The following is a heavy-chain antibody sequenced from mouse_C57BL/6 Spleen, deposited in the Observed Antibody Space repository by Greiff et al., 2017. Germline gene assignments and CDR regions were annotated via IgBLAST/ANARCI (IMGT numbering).Heavy chain of an antibody. J-gene: IGHJ3*01. CDR1: GYTFTGYG. V-gene: IGHV1-15*01. CDR2: IDPATGGT. Sequence: QVQLKQSGAELVRPGASVTLSCKASGYTFTGYGMHWVKQTPVHGLEWIGTIDPATGGTDYNQKFKGKAILTADKSSSTAYMELRSLTSEDSAVYYCARGDYDGFAYWGQGTLVTVSA. D-gene: IGHD2-4*01. CDR3: ARGDYDGFAY.